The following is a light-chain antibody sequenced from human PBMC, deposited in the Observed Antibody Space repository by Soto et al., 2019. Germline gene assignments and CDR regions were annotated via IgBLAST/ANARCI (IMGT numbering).Light chain of an antibody. CDR3: QQYYNYPLT. J-gene: IGKJ4*01. Sequence: DIQMTQSPSTLSASVGDRIIITCRARQSISRWLAWHQQKPGKAPKLLIYDASSLESGVPSRLSGSGSGTEFTLTISSLQPDDSATYYCQQYYNYPLTFGGGTKVDIK. CDR2: DAS. V-gene: IGKV1-5*01. CDR1: QSISRW.